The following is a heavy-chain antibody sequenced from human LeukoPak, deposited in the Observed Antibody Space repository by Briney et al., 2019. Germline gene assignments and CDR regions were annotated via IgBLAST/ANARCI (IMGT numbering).Heavy chain of an antibody. CDR3: ARDVAAADNLLDY. V-gene: IGHV3-7*01. CDR1: GFTFSSSW. J-gene: IGHJ4*02. Sequence: GGSLRLSCAASGFTFSSSWMSWVRQAPGKGLEWVANIKKDGSETYYVDSVKGRFTISRDNSKNTLYLQMNSLRAEDTAVYYCARDVAAADNLLDYWGQGTLVTVSS. CDR2: IKKDGSET. D-gene: IGHD6-13*01.